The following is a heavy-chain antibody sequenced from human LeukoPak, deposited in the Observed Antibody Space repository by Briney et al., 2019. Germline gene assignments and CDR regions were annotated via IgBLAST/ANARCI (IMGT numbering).Heavy chain of an antibody. CDR1: GGSISTYY. D-gene: IGHD5-18*01. CDR3: ARGRYSYGGGGGWFDP. CDR2: IYYSGTT. Sequence: SETLSLTCTVSGGSISTYYWSWIRKPPGKGLEWIGYIYYSGTTNYNPSLKSRVTISIDTSKNQFSLQLNSVTAADTAVYYCARGRYSYGGGGGWFDPWGQGTLVTVAS. V-gene: IGHV4-59*01. J-gene: IGHJ5*02.